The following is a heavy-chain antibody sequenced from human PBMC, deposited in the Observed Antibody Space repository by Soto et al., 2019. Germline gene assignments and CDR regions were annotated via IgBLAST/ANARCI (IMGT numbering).Heavy chain of an antibody. CDR1: GGSITGYY. CDR3: ARDPPYGSGGSGMDV. Sequence: QVQLQESGPRLLKPSETLSLTCSVSGGSITGYYWSWVRQPPGQALDWLGYIFYRGSTSYNPSLKSRVTISLETSKNQFALKLRAVTAADTAVYYCARDPPYGSGGSGMDVWGQGTTVTVAS. CDR2: IFYRGST. J-gene: IGHJ6*02. D-gene: IGHD3-10*01. V-gene: IGHV4-59*01.